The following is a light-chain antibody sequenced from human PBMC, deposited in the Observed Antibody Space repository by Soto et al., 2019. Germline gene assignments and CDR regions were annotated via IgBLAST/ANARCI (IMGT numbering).Light chain of an antibody. CDR2: EAS. V-gene: IGKV1-9*01. CDR3: QQLNTLPFT. J-gene: IGKJ5*01. Sequence: DIQLTQSPSLLSASVGDRVTITCRASHDISTYLAWYQQKPGKAPKLMIYEASTLQSGVPSRFRGSGSGTEFTLTISGLLPEDFATYHCQQLNTLPFTFGQGTRLDTK. CDR1: HDISTY.